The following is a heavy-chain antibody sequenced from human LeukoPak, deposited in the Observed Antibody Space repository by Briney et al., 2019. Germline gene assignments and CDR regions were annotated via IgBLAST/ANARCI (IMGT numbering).Heavy chain of an antibody. D-gene: IGHD3-22*01. J-gene: IGHJ4*02. Sequence: GGSLRLSCAASGFTFSTYEINWVRQAPGKGLEWISYISSSANTIYYADSVKGRFTISRDNARNSLYLQMNSLRAEDTAVYYCARDNYDSSGPYYFDYWGQGTMVTVSS. V-gene: IGHV3-48*03. CDR1: GFTFSTYE. CDR2: ISSSANTI. CDR3: ARDNYDSSGPYYFDY.